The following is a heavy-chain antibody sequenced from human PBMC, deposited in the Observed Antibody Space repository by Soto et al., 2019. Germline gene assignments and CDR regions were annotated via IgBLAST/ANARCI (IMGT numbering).Heavy chain of an antibody. CDR1: GGSISSGGYS. J-gene: IGHJ3*02. Sequence: SETLSLTCAVSGGSISSGGYSWSWIRQPPGKGLEWIGYIYHSGSTYYNPSLKSRVTISVDRSKNQFSLKLSSVTAADTAVYYCALSHDYGRLEPLHIWGQGTMVTVSS. CDR2: IYHSGST. D-gene: IGHD4-17*01. CDR3: ALSHDYGRLEPLHI. V-gene: IGHV4-30-2*01.